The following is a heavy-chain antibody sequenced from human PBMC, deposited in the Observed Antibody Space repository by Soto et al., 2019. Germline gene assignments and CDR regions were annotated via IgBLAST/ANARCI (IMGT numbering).Heavy chain of an antibody. CDR2: ISYDGSNK. CDR1: GFTFSSYG. D-gene: IGHD3-10*01. Sequence: ESGGGVVQPGRSLRLSCAASGFTFSSYGMHWVRQAPGKGLEWVAVISYDGSNKYYADSVKGRFTISRDNSKNTLYLQMTSLRAEDTAVYYCAKDRAGSLIDYWGQGTLVTVSS. CDR3: AKDRAGSLIDY. J-gene: IGHJ4*02. V-gene: IGHV3-30*18.